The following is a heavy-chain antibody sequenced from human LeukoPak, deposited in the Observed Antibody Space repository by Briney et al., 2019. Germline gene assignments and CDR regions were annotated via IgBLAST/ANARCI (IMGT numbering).Heavy chain of an antibody. Sequence: SETLSLTCAVYGGSFSGYYWSWIRQPPGKGLEWIGEINHSGSTNYNPSLKSRVTISVDTSKNQFSLKLSSVTAADTAVYYGARAKGSSGWYPRGGFDIWGQGTMVTVSS. CDR1: GGSFSGYY. D-gene: IGHD6-19*01. CDR3: ARAKGSSGWYPRGGFDI. J-gene: IGHJ3*02. CDR2: INHSGST. V-gene: IGHV4-34*01.